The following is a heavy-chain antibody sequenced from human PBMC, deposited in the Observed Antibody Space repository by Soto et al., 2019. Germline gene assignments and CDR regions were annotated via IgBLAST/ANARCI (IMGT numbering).Heavy chain of an antibody. D-gene: IGHD4-17*01. Sequence: GGSLRLSCAASGFTFRSYATNWVRQAPGKGLEWVSTISGSADSTYYADSVKGRFTISRDNSRNTVFLHMNSLRADDTAVYYCAKDPNGDYVGAFDSWGQGTLVTVSS. CDR1: GFTFRSYA. J-gene: IGHJ4*02. CDR3: AKDPNGDYVGAFDS. V-gene: IGHV3-23*01. CDR2: ISGSADST.